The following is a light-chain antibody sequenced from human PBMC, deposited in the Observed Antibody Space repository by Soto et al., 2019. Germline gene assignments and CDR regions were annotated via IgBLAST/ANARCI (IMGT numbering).Light chain of an antibody. CDR3: QQRRNWPLT. Sequence: EIVLTQSPGTLSLSPGERATLSCRASQSVSTYLAWYQQKPGQAPRLLIYDASNRATGIPARFSGSGSGTDFTLTISSLEPEDFAVYYCQQRRNWPLTFGGGTKVDIK. J-gene: IGKJ4*01. V-gene: IGKV3-11*01. CDR1: QSVSTY. CDR2: DAS.